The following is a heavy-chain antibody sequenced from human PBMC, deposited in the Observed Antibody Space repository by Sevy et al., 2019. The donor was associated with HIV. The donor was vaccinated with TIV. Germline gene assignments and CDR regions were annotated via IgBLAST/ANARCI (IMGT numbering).Heavy chain of an antibody. CDR1: GFNFSIYG. J-gene: IGHJ4*02. CDR2: IWYDGSNK. D-gene: IGHD4-17*01. CDR3: ARARDYGNFDY. V-gene: IGHV3-33*01. Sequence: GGSLRLSCAASGFNFSIYGMHWVRQAPGKGLEWVALIWYDGSNKYYADSVKGRFTISRDNSKNTLFLQMNSLRAEDTAVYYCARARDYGNFDYWGQGTLVTVSS.